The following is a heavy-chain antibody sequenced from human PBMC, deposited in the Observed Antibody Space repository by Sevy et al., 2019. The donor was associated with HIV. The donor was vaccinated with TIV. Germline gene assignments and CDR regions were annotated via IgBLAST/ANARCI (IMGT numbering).Heavy chain of an antibody. CDR3: AHGVLRFLSYYYPSSGDYGMDV. D-gene: IGHD3-3*01. V-gene: IGHV2-5*01. CDR1: GFSLSTSGVG. J-gene: IGHJ6*02. CDR2: IYWNDDK. Sequence: SGPTLVNPTQTLTLTCTFSGFSLSTSGVGVGWIRQPPGKALEWLALIYWNDDKRYSPSLKSRLTITKDTSKNQVVLTMXNMDPVDTATYYCAHGVLRFLSYYYPSSGDYGMDVWGQGTTVTVSS.